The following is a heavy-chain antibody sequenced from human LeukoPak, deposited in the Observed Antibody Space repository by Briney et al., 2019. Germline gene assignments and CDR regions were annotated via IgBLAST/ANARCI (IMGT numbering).Heavy chain of an antibody. J-gene: IGHJ4*02. D-gene: IGHD5-24*01. Sequence: GGSLRLSCAASGFTFSSYSMNWVRQAPGKGLEWVSSISSSSIYIYYADSVKGRFTISRDNAKNSLYLQMNSLRAEDTAIYYCTRVGYIDEGIDYWGQGTLVTVSS. CDR2: ISSSSIYI. CDR1: GFTFSSYS. CDR3: TRVGYIDEGIDY. V-gene: IGHV3-21*01.